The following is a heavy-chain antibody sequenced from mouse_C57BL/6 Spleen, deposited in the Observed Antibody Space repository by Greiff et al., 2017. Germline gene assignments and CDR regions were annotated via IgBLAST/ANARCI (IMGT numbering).Heavy chain of an antibody. CDR3: ARSYGSRTYWYFDV. V-gene: IGHV5-17*01. D-gene: IGHD1-1*01. J-gene: IGHJ1*03. CDR1: GFTFSDYG. Sequence: EVKLVESGGGLVKPGGSLKLSCAASGFTFSDYGMHWVRQAPEKGLEWVAYISSGSSTIYYADTVKGRFTISRDNAKNTLFLQMTSLRSEDTAMYYCARSYGSRTYWYFDVWGTGTTVTVSS. CDR2: ISSGSSTI.